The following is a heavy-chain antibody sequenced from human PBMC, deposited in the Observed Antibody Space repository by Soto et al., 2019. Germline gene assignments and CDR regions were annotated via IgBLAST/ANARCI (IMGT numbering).Heavy chain of an antibody. Sequence: SETLSLTCTVSGGSISSGGYYWSWIRQHPGKGLEWIGYIYYSGSTYYNPSLKSRVTISVDTSKNQFSLKLSSVTAADTAVYYCAIDSAVYYDSSGYHHAFDIWGQGTMVTVSS. CDR2: IYYSGST. CDR1: GGSISSGGYY. V-gene: IGHV4-31*03. J-gene: IGHJ3*02. D-gene: IGHD3-22*01. CDR3: AIDSAVYYDSSGYHHAFDI.